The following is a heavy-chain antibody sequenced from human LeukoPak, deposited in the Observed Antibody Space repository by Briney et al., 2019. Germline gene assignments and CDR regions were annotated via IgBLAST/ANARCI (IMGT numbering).Heavy chain of an antibody. V-gene: IGHV4-30-4*08. D-gene: IGHD7-27*01. J-gene: IGHJ4*02. CDR3: AREASRWNLSGGDY. CDR2: IYYSGST. CDR1: GGSISSGDYY. Sequence: SETLSLTCTVSGGSISSGDYYWRWIRQPPGKALEWIGYIYYSGSTYYNPSLKSRVTISVDTSKNQFSLKLSSVTAADTAVYYCAREASRWNLSGGDYWGQGTLVTVSS.